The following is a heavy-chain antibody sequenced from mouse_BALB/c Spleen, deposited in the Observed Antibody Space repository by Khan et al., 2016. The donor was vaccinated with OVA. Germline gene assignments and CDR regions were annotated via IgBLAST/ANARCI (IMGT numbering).Heavy chain of an antibody. J-gene: IGHJ1*01. Sequence: EVQLQQSGAELVKPGASVRLSCTASGFNIKDTYIHWVKQRPEQGLEWIGRIAPANGNTKYDPKFQDKATITSDTSSNTSDLQLSSLTSDDTAVYYCAHPPYDPPDFEVWGAGTTVTVSS. D-gene: IGHD2-3*01. CDR2: IAPANGNT. CDR1: GFNIKDTY. V-gene: IGHV14-3*02. CDR3: AHPPYDPPDFEV.